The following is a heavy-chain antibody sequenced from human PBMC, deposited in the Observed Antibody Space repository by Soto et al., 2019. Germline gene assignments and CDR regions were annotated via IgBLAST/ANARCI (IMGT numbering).Heavy chain of an antibody. V-gene: IGHV3-30-3*01. Sequence: GGSLRLSCAASGFTFSSYAMHWVRQAPGKGLEWVAVISYDGSNKYYADSVKGRFTISRDNSKNTLYLQMNSLRAEDTAVYYCARVEWGYFDWSDDAFDIWGQGTMVTVSS. CDR3: ARVEWGYFDWSDDAFDI. D-gene: IGHD3-9*01. CDR2: ISYDGSNK. CDR1: GFTFSSYA. J-gene: IGHJ3*02.